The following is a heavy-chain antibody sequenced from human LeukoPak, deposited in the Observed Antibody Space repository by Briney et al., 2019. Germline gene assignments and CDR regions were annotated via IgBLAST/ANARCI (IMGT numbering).Heavy chain of an antibody. CDR2: IWYDGSNK. CDR1: GFTFSNYG. Sequence: PGRSLRLSCAASGFTFSNYGIHWVRQAPGKGLEWVAVIWYDGSNKYCADSVKGRFTISRDNSRNTLSLQMNNLRAEDTAVYYCARDRCTNGVCYLDHWGQGTLVTVSS. CDR3: ARDRCTNGVCYLDH. D-gene: IGHD2-8*01. V-gene: IGHV3-33*01. J-gene: IGHJ4*02.